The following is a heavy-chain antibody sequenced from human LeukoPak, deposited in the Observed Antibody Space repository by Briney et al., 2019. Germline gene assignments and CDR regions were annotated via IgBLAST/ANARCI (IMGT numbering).Heavy chain of an antibody. CDR2: IYHSGST. CDR1: GGSISSGGYS. J-gene: IGHJ5*02. Sequence: SQTLSLTCAVSGGSISSGGYSWSWIRQPPGKGLEWIGYIYHSGSTYYNPSLKSRVTISVDTSKNQFSLKLSSVTAADTAVYYCARGARAWFDPWGQGTLVTVSS. V-gene: IGHV4-30-2*01. D-gene: IGHD1-26*01. CDR3: ARGARAWFDP.